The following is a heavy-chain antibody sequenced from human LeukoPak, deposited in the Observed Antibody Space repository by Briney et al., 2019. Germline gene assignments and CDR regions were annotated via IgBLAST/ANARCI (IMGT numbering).Heavy chain of an antibody. CDR2: IIPIFGTA. CDR1: GGTFSSYA. Sequence: GASVKVSCKASGGTFSSYAISWVRQAPGQGLEWMGRIIPIFGTANYAQKFQGRVTITTDESTSTAYMELSSLRSEDTAVYYCARGYYYDSSGYYYWNEFDYWGQGTLVTVSS. V-gene: IGHV1-69*05. D-gene: IGHD3-22*01. J-gene: IGHJ4*02. CDR3: ARGYYYDSSGYYYWNEFDY.